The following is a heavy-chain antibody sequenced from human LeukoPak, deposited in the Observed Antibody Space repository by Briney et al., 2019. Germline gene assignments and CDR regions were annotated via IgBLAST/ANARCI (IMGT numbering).Heavy chain of an antibody. CDR3: AKEGDSGDYDTTDY. CDR1: GYSISSGYY. D-gene: IGHD4-17*01. CDR2: IYHSGST. Sequence: SETLSLTCTVSGYSISSGYYWGWIRQPPGKGLEWIGSIYHSGSTYYNPSLKSRVTISVDTSKNQFSLKLSSVTAADTAVYYCAKEGDSGDYDTTDYWGQGTLVTVSS. J-gene: IGHJ4*02. V-gene: IGHV4-38-2*02.